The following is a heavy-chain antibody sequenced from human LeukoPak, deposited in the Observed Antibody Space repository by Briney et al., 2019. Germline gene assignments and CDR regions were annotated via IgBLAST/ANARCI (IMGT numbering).Heavy chain of an antibody. J-gene: IGHJ4*02. CDR2: IKEDGSEK. CDR3: ARDRGSYFDY. Sequence: GGSLRLSCAASGFTFSSYWMSWVRQAPGKGLEWVANIKEDGSEKKYVESVQGRFTISRDNAKNSLYLQMNSLRAEDTAVYYCARDRGSYFDYWGQGTLVTVSS. V-gene: IGHV3-7*01. D-gene: IGHD1-26*01. CDR1: GFTFSSYW.